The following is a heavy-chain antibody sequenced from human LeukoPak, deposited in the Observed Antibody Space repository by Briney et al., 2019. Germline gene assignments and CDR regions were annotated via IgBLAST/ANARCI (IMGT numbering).Heavy chain of an antibody. D-gene: IGHD2-21*02. CDR1: GFTFSSYA. Sequence: PGGSLRLSCAATGFTFSSYAMSWVRQAPGKGLEWVSAISGSGGSTYYADSVKGRFTISRDNSKNTLYLQMNSLRAEDTAVYYCAKAMEYCGADCYSGGLLSYFDYWGQGTLVTVSS. V-gene: IGHV3-23*01. J-gene: IGHJ4*02. CDR2: ISGSGGST. CDR3: AKAMEYCGADCYSGGLLSYFDY.